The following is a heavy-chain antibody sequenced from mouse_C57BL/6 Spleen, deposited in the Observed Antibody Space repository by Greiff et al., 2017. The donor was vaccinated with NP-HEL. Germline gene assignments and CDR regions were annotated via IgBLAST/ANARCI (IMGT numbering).Heavy chain of an antibody. V-gene: IGHV5-17*01. Sequence: EVMLVESGGGLVKPGGSLKLSCAASGFTFSDYGMHWVRQAPEKGLEWVAYISSGSSTIYYADTVKGRFTISRDNAKNTLFLQMTSLRSEDTAMYYCARLGYDYDGLFYAMDYWGQGTSVTVSS. D-gene: IGHD2-4*01. CDR3: ARLGYDYDGLFYAMDY. J-gene: IGHJ4*01. CDR1: GFTFSDYG. CDR2: ISSGSSTI.